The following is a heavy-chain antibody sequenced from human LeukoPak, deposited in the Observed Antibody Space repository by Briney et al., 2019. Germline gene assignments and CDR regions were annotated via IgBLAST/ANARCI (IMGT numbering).Heavy chain of an antibody. CDR3: ARDSGFIAE. CDR2: IKGDGSEK. Sequence: GGSLRLSCAASGFSFTNYWMNWVRQAPGKGLEWVANIKGDGSEKHYVDSVKGRFTISRDNAKNSLFLQMNSLRVEDTAVYYCARDSGFIAEWGQGTLVTVSS. CDR1: GFSFTNYW. D-gene: IGHD6-13*01. J-gene: IGHJ4*02. V-gene: IGHV3-7*01.